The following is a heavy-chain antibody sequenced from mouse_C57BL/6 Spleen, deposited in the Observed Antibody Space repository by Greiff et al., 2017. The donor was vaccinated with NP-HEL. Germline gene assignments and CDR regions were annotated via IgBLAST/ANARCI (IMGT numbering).Heavy chain of an antibody. D-gene: IGHD1-1*01. J-gene: IGHJ3*01. CDR2: INPNNGGT. Sequence: EVQLQQSGPELVKPGASVKIPCKASGYTFTDYNMDWVKQSHGKSLEWIGDINPNNGGTIYNQKFKGKATLTVDKSSSTAYMELRSLTSEDTAVYYCARRAVVGPAWFAYWGQGTLVTVSA. CDR3: ARRAVVGPAWFAY. V-gene: IGHV1-18*01. CDR1: GYTFTDYN.